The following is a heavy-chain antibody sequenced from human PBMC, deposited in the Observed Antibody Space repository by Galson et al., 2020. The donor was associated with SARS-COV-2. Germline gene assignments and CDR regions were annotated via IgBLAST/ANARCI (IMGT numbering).Heavy chain of an antibody. D-gene: IGHD3-3*01. V-gene: IGHV4-39*07. CDR1: GASMSSSGYY. Sequence: SATLSLTCSVSGASMSSSGYYWGWIRQPPGKGPEWIGSIYYSGSTYYNPSLKRRATISVDSSKNQFSLKLTSVTAADTAIYYCVRDRLSITIFGVAIIHYGVDVWGQGTTVTVSS. CDR2: IYYSGST. CDR3: VRDRLSITIFGVAIIHYGVDV. J-gene: IGHJ6*02.